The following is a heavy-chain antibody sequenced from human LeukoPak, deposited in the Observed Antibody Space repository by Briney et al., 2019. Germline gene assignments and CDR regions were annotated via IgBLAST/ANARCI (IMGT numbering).Heavy chain of an antibody. J-gene: IGHJ4*02. Sequence: PGGSLRLSCEASGFTFSQYWMHWVRQAPGKGLEWISAIGASGAGTYYADSVKGRFTISKDKSKNTLFLQMDTLRAEDTAIYYCAKDEGSSVTGGYYFDSWGQGTLVTVSS. CDR2: IGASGAGT. V-gene: IGHV3-23*01. CDR3: AKDEGSSVTGGYYFDS. CDR1: GFTFSQYW. D-gene: IGHD2-21*02.